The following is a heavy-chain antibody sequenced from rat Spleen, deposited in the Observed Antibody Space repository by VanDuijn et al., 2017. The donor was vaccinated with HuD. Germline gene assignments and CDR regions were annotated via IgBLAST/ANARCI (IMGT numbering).Heavy chain of an antibody. V-gene: IGHV5-7*01. Sequence: EVQLVESGGGLVQPGRSLKLSCSASGFTFSDYNMAWVRQAPKKGLEWVATISYDGVSTYYRDSVKGRFTISSDNAGSTLYLQMDSLRSEDTATYYCARSDYGDTHWFDCWGQGTRVTFSS. D-gene: IGHD1-11*01. CDR2: ISYDGVST. CDR1: GFTFSDYN. CDR3: ARSDYGDTHWFDC. J-gene: IGHJ3*01.